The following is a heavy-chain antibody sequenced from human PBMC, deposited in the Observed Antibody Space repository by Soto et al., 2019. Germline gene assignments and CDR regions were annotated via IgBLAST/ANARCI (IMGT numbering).Heavy chain of an antibody. J-gene: IGHJ6*02. D-gene: IGHD2-15*01. CDR3: GRLGKAFGMDV. CDR2: INYSGST. Sequence: SETLSLTCTVSGGSISSHYWNWIRQPPGKGLEWIGYINYSGSTNYNPSLKSRVTISVDTSNNQFSLNLSSVTAADTAVYYCGRLGKAFGMDVWGQGTTVTVAS. V-gene: IGHV4-59*11. CDR1: GGSISSHY.